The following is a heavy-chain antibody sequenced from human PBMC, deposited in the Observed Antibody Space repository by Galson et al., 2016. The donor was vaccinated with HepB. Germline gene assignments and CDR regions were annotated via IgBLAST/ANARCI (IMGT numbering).Heavy chain of an antibody. D-gene: IGHD3-3*01. CDR1: GGSISSSGYY. CDR2: LYYNGST. V-gene: IGHV4-39*07. J-gene: IGHJ6*02. Sequence: SETLSLTCNVSGGSISSSGYYWGWIRQPPGKGLEWIANLYYNGSTYYNPSLKSRVTISVDSSKTQLSLKLTSVTAADTAVYYCVRDIPPDFWSKHYFYYGVDVWGQGTTVTGSS. CDR3: VRDIPPDFWSKHYFYYGVDV.